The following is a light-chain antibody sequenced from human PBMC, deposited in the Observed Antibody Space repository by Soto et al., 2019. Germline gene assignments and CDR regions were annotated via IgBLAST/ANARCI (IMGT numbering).Light chain of an antibody. CDR3: QRYGISRT. CDR2: GAS. CDR1: QSVSSSY. J-gene: IGKJ1*01. V-gene: IGKV3-20*01. Sequence: GLAHYRWTLCCAREECSSRWWRASQSVSSSYLAWYQQKPGQAPRLLIYGASSRATGIPDRFSGSGSRTAFSLSISRMEPEAFAVYSGQRYGISRTCGQGTQVDI.